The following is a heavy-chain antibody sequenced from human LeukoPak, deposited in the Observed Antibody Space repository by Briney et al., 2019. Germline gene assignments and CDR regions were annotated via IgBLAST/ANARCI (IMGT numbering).Heavy chain of an antibody. CDR3: ARRFRDYGAIDY. Sequence: ASETLSLTCAVSGDSISSSNWWSWVRQPPNQGLEWIGEIYHSGITNYNPSLKSRVTISVDKSKNQFSLRLSSVTAADTAVYYCARRFRDYGAIDYWGQGTLVTVSS. CDR1: GDSISSSNW. V-gene: IGHV4-4*02. D-gene: IGHD3-16*01. J-gene: IGHJ4*02. CDR2: IYHSGIT.